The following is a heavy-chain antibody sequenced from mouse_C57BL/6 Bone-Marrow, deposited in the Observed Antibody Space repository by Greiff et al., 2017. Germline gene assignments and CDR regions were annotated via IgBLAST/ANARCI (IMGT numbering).Heavy chain of an antibody. CDR3: AKGLRSLTTIGMDY. J-gene: IGHJ4*01. CDR1: GFSLTSYG. V-gene: IGHV2-3*01. Sequence: VQLQQSGPGLVAPSQSLSITCTVSGFSLTSYGVSWVRQPPGKGLEWLGVIWGDGSTNYHSALISRLSISKDNSKSQVFLKLNSLQTDDTATYYCAKGLRSLTTIGMDYWGQGTSVTVSS. CDR2: IWGDGST. D-gene: IGHD1-1*01.